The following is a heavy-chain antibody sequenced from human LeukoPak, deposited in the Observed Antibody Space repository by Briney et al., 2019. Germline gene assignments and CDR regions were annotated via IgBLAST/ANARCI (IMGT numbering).Heavy chain of an antibody. V-gene: IGHV3-23*01. J-gene: IGHJ4*02. D-gene: IGHD2-15*01. CDR2: IIGNGGSA. Sequence: GGSLRLSCAASGFTFSSFALSWVRQAPGKGLEWVSGIIGNGGSAYYADSVKGRFTISRDNSKNTLYLQMNSLRAEDTDVYYCAKIVGSSHYWGKGTLVTVSS. CDR3: AKIVGSSHY. CDR1: GFTFSSFA.